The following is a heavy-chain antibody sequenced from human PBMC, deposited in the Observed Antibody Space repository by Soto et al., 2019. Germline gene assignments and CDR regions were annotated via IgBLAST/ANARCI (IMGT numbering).Heavy chain of an antibody. CDR1: VFTFISYC. CDR2: IKQDGSEK. J-gene: IGHJ4*02. V-gene: IGHV3-7*03. Sequence: PWLSXRLSCAAAVFTFISYCIIGFRHAPGKGLEWVANIKQDGSEKYYVDSVKGRFTISRDNAKNSLYLQMKSLRAEDTAVYYCARARVKKMEDYNEYRGQGTLV. CDR3: ARARVKKMEDYNEY. D-gene: IGHD1-1*01.